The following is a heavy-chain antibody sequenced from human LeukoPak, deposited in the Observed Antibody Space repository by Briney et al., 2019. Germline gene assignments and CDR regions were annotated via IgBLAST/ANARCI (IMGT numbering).Heavy chain of an antibody. V-gene: IGHV3-11*01. J-gene: IGHJ4*02. Sequence: PGGSLRLSCAASGFTFSDYYMNWIRQTPWKGLEWVSYIGSSGSIIYYADSVKGRFTISRDNAKNSVYLQMNSLRAEDTAVYYCARAATYNWNDVNYWGQGTLVTVSS. CDR1: GFTFSDYY. D-gene: IGHD1-20*01. CDR3: ARAATYNWNDVNY. CDR2: IGSSGSII.